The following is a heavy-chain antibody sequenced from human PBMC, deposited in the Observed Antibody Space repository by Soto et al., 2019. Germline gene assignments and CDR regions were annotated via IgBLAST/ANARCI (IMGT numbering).Heavy chain of an antibody. CDR2: ISHRGTYI. V-gene: IGHV3-21*01. J-gene: IGHJ3*02. CDR1: GFTFGDYI. Sequence: AQLVESGGSLVKPGESLRLSCAASGFTFGDYIMNGVRQAPGRGLAWVASISHRGTYIFYADSVKGRFTISRDNAKDSLFLQKNSLRVEDTAIYYCASPRDYCVSNTNCFIAFDIWGQGTGVTVSS. D-gene: IGHD2-2*01. CDR3: ASPRDYCVSNTNCFIAFDI.